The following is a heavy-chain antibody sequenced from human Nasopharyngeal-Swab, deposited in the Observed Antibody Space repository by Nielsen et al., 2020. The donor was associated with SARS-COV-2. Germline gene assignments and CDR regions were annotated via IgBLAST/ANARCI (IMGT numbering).Heavy chain of an antibody. CDR2: IYYGGST. J-gene: IGHJ6*02. CDR1: GCSISSSSYY. D-gene: IGHD3-3*01. CDR3: AREPTYYDFWSGYLVSDYYYYYGMDV. V-gene: IGHV4-39*02. Sequence: SETLSLTCTVSGCSISSSSYYWGWIRQPPGKGLVWIGSIYYGGSTYSNPSLKSRVTISVDTSKNQFSLKLSSVTAADTAVYYCAREPTYYDFWSGYLVSDYYYYYGMDVWGQGTTVTVSS.